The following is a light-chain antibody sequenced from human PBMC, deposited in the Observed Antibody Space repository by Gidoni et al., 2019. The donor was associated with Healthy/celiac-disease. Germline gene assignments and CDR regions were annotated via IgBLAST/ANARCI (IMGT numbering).Light chain of an antibody. Sequence: IVMTQSPLSMPVTPGEPASISCRSSQSLLHSNGYNYLDWYLQKPGQSPQLLIYWGSNRASGVPDRFSGSGSGTDFTLKISRVEAEDVGVYYCMQALQTSYTFGQXTKLEIK. J-gene: IGKJ2*01. V-gene: IGKV2-28*01. CDR2: WGS. CDR3: MQALQTSYT. CDR1: QSLLHSNGYNY.